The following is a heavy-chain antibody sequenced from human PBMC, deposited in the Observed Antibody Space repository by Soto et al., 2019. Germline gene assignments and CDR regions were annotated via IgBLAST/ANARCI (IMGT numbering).Heavy chain of an antibody. CDR3: ARVGPWVPYYYDSSPYTFENWFDP. Sequence: SETLSLTCAVSGYSISSGYYWGWLRQPPGKGLEWIGSIYHGRSTYYNPSLNSRVTLSIDMTNNHVSLILNSVTAADTAVYYCARVGPWVPYYYDSSPYTFENWFDPWGQGTLVTVSS. V-gene: IGHV4-38-2*01. J-gene: IGHJ5*02. D-gene: IGHD3-22*01. CDR2: IYHGRST. CDR1: GYSISSGYY.